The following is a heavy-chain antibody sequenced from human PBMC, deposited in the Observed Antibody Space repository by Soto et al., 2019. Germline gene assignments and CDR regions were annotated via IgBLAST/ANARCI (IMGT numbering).Heavy chain of an antibody. D-gene: IGHD2-8*01. J-gene: IGHJ4*02. V-gene: IGHV4-30-2*01. CDR3: VRGHDANNG. Sequence: QVQLQESGSGLVKPSQTLSLTCAGSGGSISICGYSWSWIRQPPGKGLEWIGYIYHSGSTHYNPSLRRRHPISMDTAKSQFALELISVTAADTAVYYCVRGHDANNGGGQGNMVTVSS. CDR2: IYHSGST. CDR1: GGSISICGYS.